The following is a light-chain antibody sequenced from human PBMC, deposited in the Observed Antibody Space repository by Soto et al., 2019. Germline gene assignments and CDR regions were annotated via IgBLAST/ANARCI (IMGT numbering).Light chain of an antibody. CDR1: HILLHSSGYNY. CDR2: LGS. Sequence: DLVLTPSPLSLPVTPGEPASISCRSIHILLHSSGYNYLDWYLQKPGQSPQLLIYLGSNRASGVPDRFSGGGSGTDFTLTISRLEPEDFAVYYCQQFASYPLTFGGGTKVDIK. J-gene: IGKJ4*01. CDR3: QQFASYPLT. V-gene: IGKV2-28*01.